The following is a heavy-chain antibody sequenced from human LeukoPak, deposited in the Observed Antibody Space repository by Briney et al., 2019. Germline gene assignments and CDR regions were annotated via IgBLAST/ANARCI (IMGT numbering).Heavy chain of an antibody. V-gene: IGHV1-18*01. CDR1: GYTFTSYG. Sequence: ASVKVSCTASGYTFTSYGISWVRQAPGQGLEWMRWISVYNGKTDYAQKVQGRVTMTTDTSTSTAYMEVRSLRSDDTAVYYCVSMITFGGVSYWGQGTLVTVSS. CDR3: VSMITFGGVSY. J-gene: IGHJ4*02. CDR2: ISVYNGKT. D-gene: IGHD3-16*01.